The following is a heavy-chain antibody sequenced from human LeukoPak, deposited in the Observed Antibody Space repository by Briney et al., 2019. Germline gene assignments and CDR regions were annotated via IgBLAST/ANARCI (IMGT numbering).Heavy chain of an antibody. V-gene: IGHV4-34*01. CDR1: GGSFSGYY. D-gene: IGHD3-22*01. CDR3: AREKLGYDSSGYYYAWFDP. CDR2: INHSGST. Sequence: SETLSLTCAVYGGSFSGYYWSWIRQPPGKGLEWIGEINHSGSTNYNPSLKSRVTISVDTSKNQFSLKLSSVTAADTAVYYCAREKLGYDSSGYYYAWFDPWGQGTLATVSS. J-gene: IGHJ5*02.